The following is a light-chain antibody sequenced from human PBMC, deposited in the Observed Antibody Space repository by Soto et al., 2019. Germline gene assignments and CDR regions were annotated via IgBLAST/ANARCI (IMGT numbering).Light chain of an antibody. J-gene: IGKJ1*01. CDR3: QQYNTYSPT. CDR1: QSISGW. V-gene: IGKV1-5*03. CDR2: KAS. Sequence: DIQMTQSPSTLSAFVGDRVTITCRASQSISGWLAWYQQKPGKAPHLLIYKASSLESGVPSRFSGSGSGTEFTLTISSLPPDDFATYYCQQYNTYSPTFGQGTKVDIK.